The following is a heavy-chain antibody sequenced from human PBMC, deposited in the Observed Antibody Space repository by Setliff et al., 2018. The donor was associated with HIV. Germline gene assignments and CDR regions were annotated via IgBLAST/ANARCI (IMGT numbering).Heavy chain of an antibody. CDR1: GGSISSYY. Sequence: SETLSLTCTVSGGSISSYYWSWIRQPPGKGLEWIGYIYNSGSTNYNPSLKSRVTITVDTSKNQFSLKLSSVTAADTAVYYCSRDSEGFDYYGSGSYSWFDPWGQGTLVTVSS. CDR3: SRDSEGFDYYGSGSYSWFDP. CDR2: IYNSGST. D-gene: IGHD3-10*01. V-gene: IGHV4-59*12. J-gene: IGHJ5*02.